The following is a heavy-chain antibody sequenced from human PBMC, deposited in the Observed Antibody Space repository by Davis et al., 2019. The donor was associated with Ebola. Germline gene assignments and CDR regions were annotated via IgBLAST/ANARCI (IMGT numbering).Heavy chain of an antibody. CDR2: ISYDGSNK. D-gene: IGHD5-24*01. CDR1: GFTFSSYG. CDR3: AKDGDGYNPPIGY. V-gene: IGHV3-30*18. J-gene: IGHJ4*02. Sequence: GGSLRLSCAASGFTFSSYGMHWVRQAPGKGLEWVAVISYDGSNKYYADSVKGRFTISRDNSKNTLYLQMNSLRAEDTAVYYCAKDGDGYNPPIGYWGQGTLVTVSS.